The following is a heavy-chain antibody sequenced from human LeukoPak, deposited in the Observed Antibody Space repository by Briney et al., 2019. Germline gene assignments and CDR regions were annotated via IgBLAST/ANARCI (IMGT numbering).Heavy chain of an antibody. CDR3: AKEWEQVGVPLFDY. J-gene: IGHJ4*02. Sequence: GGSLRLSCAASGFTFSSYAMSWVRQAPGKGLEWVSSISGSGGNTYYADSVKGRFTISRDNSKNTLYMQMNSLRAEDTAVYYCAKEWEQVGVPLFDYWGQGSLVTVSS. CDR1: GFTFSSYA. V-gene: IGHV3-23*01. CDR2: ISGSGGNT. D-gene: IGHD1-26*01.